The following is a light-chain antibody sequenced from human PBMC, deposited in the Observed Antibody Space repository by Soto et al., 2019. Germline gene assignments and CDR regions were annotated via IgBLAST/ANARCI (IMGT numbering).Light chain of an antibody. V-gene: IGKV3-11*01. CDR3: QQRGA. Sequence: EVVLTQSPATLSLSPGERATLSCRASQSVDRSLAWYQQKLGQAPRLLIYDASNWATGIPGRFSGSGSGTDFTLTISSLEPEDFAVYYCQQRGAFGQGTKVEIK. CDR1: QSVDRS. CDR2: DAS. J-gene: IGKJ2*01.